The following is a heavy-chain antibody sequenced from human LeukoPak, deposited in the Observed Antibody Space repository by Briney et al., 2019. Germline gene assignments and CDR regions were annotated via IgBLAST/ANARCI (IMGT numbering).Heavy chain of an antibody. CDR1: GFSFNIYA. J-gene: IGHJ4*02. D-gene: IGHD3-22*01. CDR2: MSGSGGMT. Sequence: QSGGSLRLSCAASGFSFNIYAMGWVRQAPGKGLDWVSAMSGSGGMTYSADSVKGRFTISRDNSKNTLDLQMNSLRADDTAVYYCAKGPFFYYDSSGYNYYDFWGQGTLVTVSS. CDR3: AKGPFFYYDSSGYNYYDF. V-gene: IGHV3-23*01.